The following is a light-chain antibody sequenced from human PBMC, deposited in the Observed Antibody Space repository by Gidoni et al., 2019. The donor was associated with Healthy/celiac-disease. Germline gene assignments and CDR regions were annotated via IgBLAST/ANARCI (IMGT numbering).Light chain of an antibody. CDR3: QQSLH. CDR1: QSISSW. Sequence: DIQMTQSPSTLSASVGDRVTITCRASQSISSWLAWYQQKPGKAPKLLIYKASSLESGVPSRFSGSGSGLEFTLTISSLQPDDFATYYCQQSLHFGQGTKLEIK. CDR2: KAS. J-gene: IGKJ2*01. V-gene: IGKV1-5*03.